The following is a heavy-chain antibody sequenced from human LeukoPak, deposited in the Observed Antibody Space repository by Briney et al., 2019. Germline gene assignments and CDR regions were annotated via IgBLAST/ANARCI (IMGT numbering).Heavy chain of an antibody. V-gene: IGHV4-4*07. CDR2: ISSSGST. CDR3: ARGPSGAFGFDP. CDR1: GGSISGYY. J-gene: IGHJ5*02. D-gene: IGHD2-15*01. Sequence: SETLSLTCTVSGGSISGYYWSWLRQTAGKGLEWIVRISSSGSTNYNPSLKSRVTMSVDTSKNQFSLRLSSVTAADTAVYYCARGPSGAFGFDPWGQGTLVTVSS.